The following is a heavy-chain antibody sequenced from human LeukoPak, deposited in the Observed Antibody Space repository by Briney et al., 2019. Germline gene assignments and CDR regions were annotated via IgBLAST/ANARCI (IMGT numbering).Heavy chain of an antibody. D-gene: IGHD4-11*01. Sequence: SSETLSLTCTVSGGSISKYYWNWIWQPAGKGLEWIGRIYTSGRTYYNPSLKSRVSMSVDTSKNQFSLKLSSVAAADTAVYYCARLSTVTTSFDYWGQGTLVTVSS. CDR1: GGSISKYY. CDR3: ARLSTVTTSFDY. V-gene: IGHV4-4*07. CDR2: IYTSGRT. J-gene: IGHJ4*02.